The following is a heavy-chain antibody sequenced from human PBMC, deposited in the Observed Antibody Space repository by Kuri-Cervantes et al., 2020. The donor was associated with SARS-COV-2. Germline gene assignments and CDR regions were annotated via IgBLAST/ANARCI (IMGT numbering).Heavy chain of an antibody. Sequence: GSLRLSCTVPGGSISSHYWSWIRQPPGKGLEWIGHIYYSGSTNYNPSLKSRVTMSIDTSKNQFSLKLSSVTAADTAVYYCARSYYDFWSGYENAYNWFDPWGQGTLVTVSS. CDR2: IYYSGST. CDR3: ARSYYDFWSGYENAYNWFDP. D-gene: IGHD3-3*01. V-gene: IGHV4-59*11. J-gene: IGHJ5*02. CDR1: GGSISSHY.